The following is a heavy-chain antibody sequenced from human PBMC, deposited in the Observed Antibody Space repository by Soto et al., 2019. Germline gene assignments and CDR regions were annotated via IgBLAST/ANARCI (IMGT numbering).Heavy chain of an antibody. CDR1: GGSISSYY. Sequence: QVQLQESGPGLVKPSETLSLTCTVSGGSISSYYWSWIRQPPGKGLEWIGYIYYSGSTNYNPSLKSRVTISVDMSNNQSSLKLSSVTAADTAVYYCARAVAAVSWFDPWVHGTLVTVSS. V-gene: IGHV4-59*01. D-gene: IGHD6-13*01. J-gene: IGHJ5*02. CDR2: IYYSGST. CDR3: ARAVAAVSWFDP.